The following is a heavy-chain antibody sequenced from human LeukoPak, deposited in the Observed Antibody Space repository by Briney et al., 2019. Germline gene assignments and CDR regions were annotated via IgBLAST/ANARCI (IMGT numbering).Heavy chain of an antibody. Sequence: SETLSPTCAVYGGSFSGYYWSWIRQPPGKGLEWIGEINHSGSTNYNPSLKSRVTISVDTSKNQFSLKLSPVTAADTAVYYCARGRDSSGSSYDAFDIWGQGTMVTVSS. CDR2: INHSGST. CDR3: ARGRDSSGSSYDAFDI. D-gene: IGHD3-22*01. J-gene: IGHJ3*02. CDR1: GGSFSGYY. V-gene: IGHV4-34*01.